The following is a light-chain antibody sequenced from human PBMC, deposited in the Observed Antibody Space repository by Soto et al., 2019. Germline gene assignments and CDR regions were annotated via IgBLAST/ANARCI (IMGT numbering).Light chain of an antibody. V-gene: IGKV3-15*01. CDR3: QQYDDWPPM. CDR2: GAS. Sequence: EILLAQSPATLSVSPGERATLFCRASQSVSSNLAWYQQKPGQAPRLLIYGASTRASGIPARFSGSGSGTEFALTITSLQSEDLAVYYCQQYDDWPPMFGPGTRVEIK. CDR1: QSVSSN. J-gene: IGKJ1*01.